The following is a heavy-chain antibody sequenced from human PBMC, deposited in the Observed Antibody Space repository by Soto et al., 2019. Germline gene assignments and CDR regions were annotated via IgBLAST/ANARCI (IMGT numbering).Heavy chain of an antibody. Sequence: GGSLRLSCAASGFTFSSYAMSWVRQAPGKGLEWVSAISGSGGSTYYADSVKGRFTISRDNSKNTLYLQMNSLRAEDTAVYYCATRPIINWNDLSSSRNFDYWGQGTLVTVSS. J-gene: IGHJ4*02. D-gene: IGHD1-20*01. CDR2: ISGSGGST. CDR1: GFTFSSYA. CDR3: ATRPIINWNDLSSSRNFDY. V-gene: IGHV3-23*01.